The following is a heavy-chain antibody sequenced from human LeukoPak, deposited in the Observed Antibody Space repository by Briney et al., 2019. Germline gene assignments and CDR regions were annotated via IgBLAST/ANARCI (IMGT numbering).Heavy chain of an antibody. CDR2: IGGRGGSA. V-gene: IGHV3-23*01. CDR1: GFTFSDYG. CDR3: AKSRPGDSLDY. D-gene: IGHD4-11*01. Sequence: GGSLRLSCAASGFTFSDYGMNWARQTPGKGLEWVSAIGGRGGSAYYADSVKGRFTISRDNSKNTLYLQMNSLRAEDTAVYYCAKSRPGDSLDYWGQGTLVTVSS. J-gene: IGHJ4*02.